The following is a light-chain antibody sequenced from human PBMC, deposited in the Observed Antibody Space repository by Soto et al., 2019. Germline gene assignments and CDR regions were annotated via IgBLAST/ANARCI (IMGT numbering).Light chain of an antibody. V-gene: IGKV3-11*01. CDR3: QQRSNWPTALT. J-gene: IGKJ4*01. Sequence: EIVLTQSPATLSLSPGERAILSCSASQSVSSYLAWYQQKPGQAPRLLIYDASNRATGIPARFSGSGSGTDFTLTISSLESEDFAGYYCQQRSNWPTALTFGGGTKVEIK. CDR2: DAS. CDR1: QSVSSY.